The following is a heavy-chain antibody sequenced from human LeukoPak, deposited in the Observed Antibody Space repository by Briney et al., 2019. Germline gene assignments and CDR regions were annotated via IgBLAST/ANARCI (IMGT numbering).Heavy chain of an antibody. V-gene: IGHV4-4*07. CDR1: DRSISSYY. J-gene: IGHJ4*02. CDR3: ARYYYDSSGYYIDY. Sequence: SETLSLTCTVSDRSISSYYWSWIQQPAGKGLEWIGRIYTSGSTNYNPSLKSRVTMSVDTSKNHFPLKLSSVTAADTAVYYCARYYYDSSGYYIDYWGQGTLVTVSS. CDR2: IYTSGST. D-gene: IGHD3-22*01.